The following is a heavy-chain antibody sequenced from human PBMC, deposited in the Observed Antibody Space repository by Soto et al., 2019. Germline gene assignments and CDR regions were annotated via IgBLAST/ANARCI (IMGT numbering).Heavy chain of an antibody. V-gene: IGHV3-23*01. Sequence: GGSLRLSCAASGFTFSSYAMSWVRQAPGKGLEWVSAISGSGGSTYYADSVKGRFTISRDNSKNTLYLQMNSLRAEDTAVYYCARDQDYYDSSGYFYWGQGTLVTVSS. CDR3: ARDQDYYDSSGYFY. CDR2: ISGSGGST. D-gene: IGHD3-22*01. CDR1: GFTFSSYA. J-gene: IGHJ4*02.